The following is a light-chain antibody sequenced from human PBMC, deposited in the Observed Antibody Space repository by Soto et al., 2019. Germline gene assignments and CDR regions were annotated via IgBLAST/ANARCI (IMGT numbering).Light chain of an antibody. Sequence: QSVLTQPPSVSAAPGQTVTISCSAGGYHIGGNYMSWYQHIPGTAPKLLIYDNSKRPPGTPDLFSGSHSGTSATLAITGVPAGDEAVYFCGHWDNSLSAIVFGGGTQLTVL. CDR1: GYHIGGNY. CDR3: GHWDNSLSAIV. CDR2: DNS. V-gene: IGLV1-51*01. J-gene: IGLJ2*01.